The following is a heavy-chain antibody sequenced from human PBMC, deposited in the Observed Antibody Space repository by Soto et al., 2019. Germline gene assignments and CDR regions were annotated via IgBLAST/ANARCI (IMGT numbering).Heavy chain of an antibody. Sequence: QVQLQESGPGLVKPSQTLSLTCTVSGGAISSGGYYWSWIRQHPGKGLEWIGYIYYSGSTYYNPSLKSRVTISVDTSKNQFALKLSSVTAADAAVYYCARDWVVRGCFDPWGKGTLVTVAS. CDR2: IYYSGST. CDR3: ARDWVVRGCFDP. J-gene: IGHJ5*02. D-gene: IGHD3-10*01. CDR1: GGAISSGGYY. V-gene: IGHV4-31*03.